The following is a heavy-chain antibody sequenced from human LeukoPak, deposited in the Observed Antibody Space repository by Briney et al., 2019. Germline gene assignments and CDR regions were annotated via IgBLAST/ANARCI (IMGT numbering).Heavy chain of an antibody. CDR3: ARDGRNPSTHSSSWIYFDY. D-gene: IGHD6-13*01. CDR1: GYTFTSYY. J-gene: IGHJ4*02. V-gene: IGHV1-46*01. CDR2: INPSGGST. Sequence: ASVKVSCKASGYTFTSYYMHWVRQAPGQGLEWMGIINPSGGSTSYAQKFQGRVTMTRDTSTSTVHMELSSLRSEDTAVYYCARDGRNPSTHSSSWIYFDYWGQGTLVTVSS.